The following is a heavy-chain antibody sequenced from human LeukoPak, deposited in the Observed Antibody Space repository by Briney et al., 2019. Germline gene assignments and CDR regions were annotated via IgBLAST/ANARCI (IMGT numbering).Heavy chain of an antibody. CDR2: IKSNADGGTP. CDR3: TTFYHEYSPY. V-gene: IGHV3-15*01. Sequence: PGGSLRLSCAASGFSFMNAWVIWVRQAPGKGLEWVGRIKSNADGGTPDYAAPARGRFTISRDDSKNTLYLQMNSLETEDTAVYYCTTFYHEYSPYWGRGTLVTVSS. J-gene: IGHJ4*02. D-gene: IGHD2/OR15-2a*01. CDR1: GFSFMNAW.